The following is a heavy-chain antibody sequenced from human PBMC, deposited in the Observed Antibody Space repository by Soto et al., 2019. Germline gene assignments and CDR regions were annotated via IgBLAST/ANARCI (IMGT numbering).Heavy chain of an antibody. Sequence: SETLSLTCTVSGGSISSYYWSWIRQPPGKGLEWIGYIYYSGSTNYNPSLKSRVTISVDTSKNQFSLKLSSVTAADTAVYYCAGLNQLLWFGELFGYYMDVWGKGTTVTVSS. D-gene: IGHD3-10*01. V-gene: IGHV4-59*08. CDR3: AGLNQLLWFGELFGYYMDV. CDR1: GGSISSYY. J-gene: IGHJ6*03. CDR2: IYYSGST.